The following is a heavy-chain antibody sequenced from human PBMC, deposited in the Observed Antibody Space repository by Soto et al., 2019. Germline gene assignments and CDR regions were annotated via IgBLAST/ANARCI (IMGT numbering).Heavy chain of an antibody. D-gene: IGHD3-3*01. Sequence: PGGSLRLSCAASGFTFSSYAMSWVRQAPGKGLEWVSAISGSGGSTYYADSVKGRFTISRDNSKNTLYLQMNSLRAEDTAVYYCAKELPYYDFWSGPNPTKSTTARYWGQGTLVTVSS. CDR3: AKELPYYDFWSGPNPTKSTTARY. CDR2: ISGSGGST. J-gene: IGHJ4*02. V-gene: IGHV3-23*01. CDR1: GFTFSSYA.